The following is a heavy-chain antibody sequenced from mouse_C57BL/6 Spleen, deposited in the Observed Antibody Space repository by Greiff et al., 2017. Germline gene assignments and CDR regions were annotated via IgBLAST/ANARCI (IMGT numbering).Heavy chain of an antibody. CDR2: IDPSDSET. V-gene: IGHV1-52*01. J-gene: IGHJ4*01. CDR1: GYTFTSYW. CDR3: AREGYSAGDY. Sequence: QVQLQQSGAELVRPGSSVKLSCKASGYTFTSYWMHWVKQRPIQGLEWIGNIDPSDSETHYNQKFKDKATLTVDKSSSTAYMQLSSLASEDSAVYYCAREGYSAGDYGGKGTSVTSSS.